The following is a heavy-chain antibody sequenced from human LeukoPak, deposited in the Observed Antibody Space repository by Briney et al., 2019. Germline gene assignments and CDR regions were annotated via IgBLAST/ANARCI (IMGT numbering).Heavy chain of an antibody. V-gene: IGHV1-46*03. CDR1: GYTFTGYY. D-gene: IGHD5-24*01. CDR2: INPSGGST. CDR3: SRGPTIRGRWFDP. Sequence: GASVKVSCKASGYTFTGYYMHWVRQAPGQGLEWMGIINPSGGSTSYAQKFQGRVTMTRETSTSTVYMELSSLRSEDTAVYYCSRGPTIRGRWFDPWGQGTLVTVSS. J-gene: IGHJ5*02.